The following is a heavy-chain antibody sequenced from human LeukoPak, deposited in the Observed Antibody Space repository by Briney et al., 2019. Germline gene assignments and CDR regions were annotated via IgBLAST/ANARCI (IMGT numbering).Heavy chain of an antibody. D-gene: IGHD3-22*01. CDR2: IYYSGST. Sequence: SETLSLTCTVSGGSLSSYYWSWIRQPPGKGLEWIGYIYYSGSTNYNPSLKSRVTISVDTSKNQFSLKLSSVTAADTAVYYCARDPVADSSGYSDAFDIWGEGTMVTVSS. V-gene: IGHV4-59*01. CDR1: GGSLSSYY. J-gene: IGHJ3*02. CDR3: ARDPVADSSGYSDAFDI.